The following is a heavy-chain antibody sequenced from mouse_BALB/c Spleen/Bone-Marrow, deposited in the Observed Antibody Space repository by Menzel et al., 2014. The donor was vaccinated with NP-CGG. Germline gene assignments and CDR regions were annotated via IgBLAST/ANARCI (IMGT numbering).Heavy chain of an antibody. J-gene: IGHJ4*01. D-gene: IGHD2-14*01. V-gene: IGHV2-3*01. CDR2: IWGDGST. CDR1: GFSLTSYG. Sequence: QVQLQQSGTGLVAPSQSLSITCTVSGFSLTSYGVSWVRQSPGKGLEWLGVIWGDGSTNYHSALISRLSINKDNSKSQVFLKLSSLQTDDTATYYCAKQDYYRYDYVMDYWGQGTSVTVSS. CDR3: AKQDYYRYDYVMDY.